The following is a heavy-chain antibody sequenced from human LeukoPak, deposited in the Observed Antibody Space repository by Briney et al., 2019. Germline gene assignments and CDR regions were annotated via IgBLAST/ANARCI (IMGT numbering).Heavy chain of an antibody. D-gene: IGHD3-3*01. V-gene: IGHV3-7*01. Sequence: GGSLRLSCAASGFTFSSYWMSWVRQAPGKGLEWVANIKQDGSEKYYVDSVKGRFTISRDNAKNSLYLQMNSLRAEDTAVYYCASLIFGVVMIFDYWGQGTLVTVSS. CDR3: ASLIFGVVMIFDY. CDR1: GFTFSSYW. J-gene: IGHJ4*02. CDR2: IKQDGSEK.